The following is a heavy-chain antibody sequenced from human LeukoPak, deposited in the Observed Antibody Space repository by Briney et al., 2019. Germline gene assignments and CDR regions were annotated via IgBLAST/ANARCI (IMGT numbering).Heavy chain of an antibody. J-gene: IGHJ4*02. CDR2: IWFDGSNK. D-gene: IGHD1-1*01. Sequence: GRSLRLSCAASGFIFSNDAMHWVRQAPGKGLEWVAFIWFDGSNKHYADSVKGRFTISRDNSEDTPYLQRNSLRAEDTAVYYCVRDPSGSGFAFDSWGQGALVTVSS. CDR1: GFIFSNDA. V-gene: IGHV3-33*01. CDR3: VRDPSGSGFAFDS.